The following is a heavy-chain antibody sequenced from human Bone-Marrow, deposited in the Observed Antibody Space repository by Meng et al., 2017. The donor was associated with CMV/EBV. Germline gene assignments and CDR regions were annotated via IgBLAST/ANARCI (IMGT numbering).Heavy chain of an antibody. CDR1: GGSISSYY. CDR3: ARARELLQGHNWFDP. J-gene: IGHJ5*02. CDR2: IYYSGST. V-gene: IGHV4-59*08. Sequence: SETLSLTCTVSGGSISSYYWSWIRQPPGKGLEWIGYIYYSGSTNYNPSLKSRVTISVDTPKNQFSLKLSSVTAADTAVYYCARARELLQGHNWFDPWRQGTLVTVSS. D-gene: IGHD1-26*01.